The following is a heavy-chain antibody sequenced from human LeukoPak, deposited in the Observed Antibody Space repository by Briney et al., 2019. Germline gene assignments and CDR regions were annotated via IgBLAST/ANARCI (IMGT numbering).Heavy chain of an antibody. V-gene: IGHV4-61*02. J-gene: IGHJ4*02. D-gene: IGHD6-19*01. CDR1: GGSISSGYYY. Sequence: SETLSLTCTVSGGSISSGYYYWSWIRQPAGKGLEWIGRVYTSGSTNYNPSLKSRVTISVDTSKNQFSLKLSSVTAADTAVYYCARDRRDSSAWHGVTTFFDSWGQGTLVTVSS. CDR3: ARDRRDSSAWHGVTTFFDS. CDR2: VYTSGST.